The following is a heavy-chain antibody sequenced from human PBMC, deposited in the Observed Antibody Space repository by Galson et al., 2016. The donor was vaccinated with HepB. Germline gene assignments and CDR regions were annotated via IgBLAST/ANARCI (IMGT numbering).Heavy chain of an antibody. CDR1: GFTFRDFA. CDR3: AKVPYGDYASAFDS. V-gene: IGHV3-23*01. Sequence: SLRLSCAASGFTFRDFAMTWVRQTPGKGLEWVSAISYNSGDETYFADSVRGRFTISRDNFKDTLYLQMNSLRVEDTAVYFCAKVPYGDYASAFDSWGRGTLVTVSS. D-gene: IGHD4-17*01. J-gene: IGHJ4*02. CDR2: ISYNSGDET.